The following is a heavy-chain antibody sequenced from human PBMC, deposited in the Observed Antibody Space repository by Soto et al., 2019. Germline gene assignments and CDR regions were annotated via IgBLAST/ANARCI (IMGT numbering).Heavy chain of an antibody. CDR3: ASQYYYDSSGSQTYDY. D-gene: IGHD3-22*01. CDR1: GGCISSYY. Sequence: SETLSLTCTVSGGCISSYYWNWIRQPPGKGLEWIGGIYYGGGTNYNPSLKSRVTLSVDTSKNQFSLKLSSVTAADTAVYYCASQYYYDSSGSQTYDYWGQGTQVTVSS. J-gene: IGHJ4*02. V-gene: IGHV4-59*01. CDR2: IYYGGGT.